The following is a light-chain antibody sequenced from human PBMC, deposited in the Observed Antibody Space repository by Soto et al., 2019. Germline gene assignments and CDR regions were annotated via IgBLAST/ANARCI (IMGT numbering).Light chain of an antibody. J-gene: IGKJ1*01. CDR1: QSIDSW. Sequence: DIQMTQSPSTMSASVGDRVTITCRASQSIDSWLAWYQQKPGKAPKFLMYKASNLESGVPSRFSGSGSETEFTLTISSLQPDDFAAYYCQHYISYPWTFGQGTKVEFK. V-gene: IGKV1-5*03. CDR3: QHYISYPWT. CDR2: KAS.